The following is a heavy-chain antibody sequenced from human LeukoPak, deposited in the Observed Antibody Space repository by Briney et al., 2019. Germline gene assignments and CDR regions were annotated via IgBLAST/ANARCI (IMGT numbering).Heavy chain of an antibody. V-gene: IGHV4-39*01. CDR3: ARHEYYDFWSGDSYYFDY. D-gene: IGHD3-3*01. CDR1: GGSISSSSYY. CDR2: IYYSGST. Sequence: KPSETLSLTCTVSGGSISSSSYYWGWIRQPPGKGLEWIASIYYSGSTYYNPSPKSRVTISVDTSKNQFSLKLRSVTAADTAVYYCARHEYYDFWSGDSYYFDYWGQGTLVTVSS. J-gene: IGHJ4*02.